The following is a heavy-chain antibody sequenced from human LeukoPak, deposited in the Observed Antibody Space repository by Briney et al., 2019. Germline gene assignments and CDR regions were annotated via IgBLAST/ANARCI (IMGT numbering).Heavy chain of an antibody. Sequence: PETLCVTCTVPGGSISTSYWSGIRQPPGKGRGWIGYIYYNGNINYNPSLRSRVTISVDTPKNQITLNLSAVTAADTAVYYCAREIRAVADFEYWGQGALITVSS. CDR1: GGSISTSY. V-gene: IGHV4-59*12. CDR3: AREIRAVADFEY. CDR2: IYYNGNI. D-gene: IGHD6-19*01. J-gene: IGHJ4*02.